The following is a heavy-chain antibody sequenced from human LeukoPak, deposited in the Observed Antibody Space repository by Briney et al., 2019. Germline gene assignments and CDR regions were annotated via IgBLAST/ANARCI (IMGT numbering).Heavy chain of an antibody. J-gene: IGHJ3*02. D-gene: IGHD2-15*01. V-gene: IGHV3-23*01. CDR2: ISGSGGST. CDR3: AKDLWSGGSCCDAFDI. CDR1: GFTFSSYA. Sequence: GGSLRLSCAASGFTFSSYAMSWVRQAPGKGLEWVSGISGSGGSTYYADAVKGRFTISRDNSKSTLYLQMNSLRVEDTAVYYCAKDLWSGGSCCDAFDIWGQGTMVTVSS.